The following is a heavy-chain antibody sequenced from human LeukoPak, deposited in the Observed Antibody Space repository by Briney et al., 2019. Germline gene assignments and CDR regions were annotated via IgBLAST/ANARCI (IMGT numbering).Heavy chain of an antibody. CDR3: VKDSKSSGWYVPPNFDY. CDR1: GFTFSTYA. V-gene: IGHV3-64D*09. Sequence: GGSLRLSCSASGFTFSTYAMHWVRQAPGKGLEYVSSVSSNVYSTHYADSVKGRFAISRDNSKNTLYLQMSSLRTEDTAVYYCVKDSKSSGWYVPPNFDYWGQGTLVTVSS. J-gene: IGHJ4*02. D-gene: IGHD6-19*01. CDR2: VSSNVYST.